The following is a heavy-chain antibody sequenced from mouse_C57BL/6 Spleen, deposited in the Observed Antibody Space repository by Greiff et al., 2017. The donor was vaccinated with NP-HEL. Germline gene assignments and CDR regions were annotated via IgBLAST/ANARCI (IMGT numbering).Heavy chain of an antibody. CDR1: GYAFTNYL. CDR3: AREDDYLYYFDY. D-gene: IGHD2-4*01. Sequence: VKLQESGAELVRPGTSVKVSCKASGYAFTNYLIEWVKQRPGQGLEWIGVINPGSGGTNYNEKFKGKATLTADKSSSTAYMQLSSLTSEDSAVYFCAREDDYLYYFDYWGQGTTLTVSS. J-gene: IGHJ2*01. V-gene: IGHV1-54*01. CDR2: INPGSGGT.